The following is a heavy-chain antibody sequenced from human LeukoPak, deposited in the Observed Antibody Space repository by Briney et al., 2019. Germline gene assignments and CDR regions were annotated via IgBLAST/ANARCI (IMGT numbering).Heavy chain of an antibody. V-gene: IGHV3-11*01. D-gene: IGHD1-1*01. J-gene: IGHJ4*02. CDR2: ISNSGYTK. Sequence: GGSLRLSCAASGFTFSDSYMTWIRKAPGKGLEWVSYISNSGYTKYYADSVKGRFTISRDNTKNSVHLQMNSLRAEDTALYYCARTGYIGANGFDYWGQGTLVTVSS. CDR1: GFTFSDSY. CDR3: ARTGYIGANGFDY.